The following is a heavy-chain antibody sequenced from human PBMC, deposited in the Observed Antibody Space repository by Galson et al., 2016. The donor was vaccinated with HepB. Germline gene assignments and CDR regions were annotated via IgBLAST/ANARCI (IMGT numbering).Heavy chain of an antibody. Sequence: SLRLSCAASGFAFSSYAMSWVRQAPGKGLEWVSGMSGSDASTYYADSAKGRFTISRDTSKNTLYLQMDSLRVEDTAVYYCVKRSGSIVARPVDYWGQGTLVSVSS. CDR2: MSGSDAST. CDR3: VKRSGSIVARPVDY. J-gene: IGHJ4*02. D-gene: IGHD6-6*01. V-gene: IGHV3-23*01. CDR1: GFAFSSYA.